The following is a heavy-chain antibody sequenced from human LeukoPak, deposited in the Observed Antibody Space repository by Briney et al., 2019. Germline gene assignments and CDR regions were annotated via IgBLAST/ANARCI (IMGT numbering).Heavy chain of an antibody. J-gene: IGHJ4*02. Sequence: PGGSLRLSCAASGFTFSSYEMNWVRQAPGKWLEWVSNITSSGSTIYYADSVKGRFTISRDNAKNSLYLQMNSLRAEDTAVYYCARGATSGYCYEGPVNFDYWGQGTLVTVSS. CDR1: GFTFSSYE. CDR2: ITSSGSTI. V-gene: IGHV3-48*03. CDR3: ARGATSGYCYEGPVNFDY. D-gene: IGHD3-22*01.